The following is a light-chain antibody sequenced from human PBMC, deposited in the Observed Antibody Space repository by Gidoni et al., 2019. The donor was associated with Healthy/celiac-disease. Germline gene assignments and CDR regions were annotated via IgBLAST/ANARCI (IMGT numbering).Light chain of an antibody. V-gene: IGKV1-5*03. J-gene: IGKJ3*01. CDR3: QQYNTLVT. CDR2: KAS. Sequence: HVTQSPSTLSAPVGDRVTIPFRASQSISSWVAWYQQKPWKAPKLLIYKASSVERGVPSCFSGRGSGTEVTLTISSLQHDEVASYYCQQYNTLVTFGPGTKVDIK. CDR1: QSISSW.